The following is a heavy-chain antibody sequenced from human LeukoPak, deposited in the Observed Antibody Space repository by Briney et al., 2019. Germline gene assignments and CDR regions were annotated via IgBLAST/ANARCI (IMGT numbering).Heavy chain of an antibody. D-gene: IGHD6-6*01. J-gene: IGHJ5*02. Sequence: ASVKVSCKATGDTFIDFSISWVRQAPGQGLEWMGGIIPIFGTANYAQKFQGRVTITADESTSTAYMELSSLRSEDTAVYYCARGSILRQLERLWFDPWGQGTLVTVSS. V-gene: IGHV1-69*13. CDR3: ARGSILRQLERLWFDP. CDR2: IIPIFGTA. CDR1: GDTFIDFS.